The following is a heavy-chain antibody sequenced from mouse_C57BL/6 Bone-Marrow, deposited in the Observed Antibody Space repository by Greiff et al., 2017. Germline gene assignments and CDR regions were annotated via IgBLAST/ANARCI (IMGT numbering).Heavy chain of an antibody. Sequence: DVKLVESGGGLVKPGGSLKFSCEASGFTFSDYGMHWVRQAPEKGLEWVAYISSGSSTIYYEDTVKGPFTISRDNAKNTLFLQMTSLRSEDTAIYYCARLPSIYDRYYDAYWGQGTLVTVSA. CDR1: GFTFSDYG. CDR3: ARLPSIYDRYYDAY. D-gene: IGHD2-3*01. V-gene: IGHV5-17*01. J-gene: IGHJ3*01. CDR2: ISSGSSTI.